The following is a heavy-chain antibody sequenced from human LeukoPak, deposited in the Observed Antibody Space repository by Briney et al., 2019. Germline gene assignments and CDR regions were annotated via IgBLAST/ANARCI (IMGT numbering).Heavy chain of an antibody. CDR1: GGSISSYY. CDR3: ARGQQWLGYNWFDP. Sequence: PSETLSLTCTVSGGSISSYYWSWIRQPAGKGLEWIGRIYTSGSTNYNPSLKSRVTMSVDTSKNQFSLKLSSVTAADTAVYYCARGQQWLGYNWFDPWGQGTLVTVSS. J-gene: IGHJ5*02. D-gene: IGHD6-19*01. CDR2: IYTSGST. V-gene: IGHV4-4*07.